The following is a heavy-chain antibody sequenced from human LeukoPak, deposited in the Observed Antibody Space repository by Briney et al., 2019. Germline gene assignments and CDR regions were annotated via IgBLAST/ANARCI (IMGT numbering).Heavy chain of an antibody. CDR2: ISADGQVT. J-gene: IGHJ4*02. D-gene: IGHD3-16*02. V-gene: IGHV3-23*01. CDR3: ARDPXXTILYRLAH. CDR1: GFAFGTYA. Sequence: PGGSLRRSCAGSGFAFGTYAMSWVRQAPGMGLEWVSSISADGQVTYYADSVEGRFTVSRDNSKSTLYLQLNSLRAEDTATYYCARDPXXTILYRLAHWXQGTLVTVSS.